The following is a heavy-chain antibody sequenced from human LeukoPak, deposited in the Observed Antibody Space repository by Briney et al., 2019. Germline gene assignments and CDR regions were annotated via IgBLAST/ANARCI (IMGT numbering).Heavy chain of an antibody. CDR3: ARVHTYYYDSSGYYLTY. V-gene: IGHV3-7*01. D-gene: IGHD3-22*01. CDR1: GFTFSSYW. J-gene: IGHJ4*02. CDR2: IKQDGSEK. Sequence: GGSLRLSCAASGFTFSSYWMSWVRQAPGKGLEWVANIKQDGSEKYYVDSVKGRFTISRDNAKNSLYLQMNSLRAEDTAVYYCARVHTYYYDSSGYYLTYWGQGTLVTVSS.